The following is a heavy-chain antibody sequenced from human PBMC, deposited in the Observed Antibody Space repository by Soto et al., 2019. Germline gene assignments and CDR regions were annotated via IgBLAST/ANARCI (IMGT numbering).Heavy chain of an antibody. J-gene: IGHJ6*02. V-gene: IGHV3-23*01. D-gene: IGHD3-10*01. CDR1: GFPFSMFA. CDR3: AKASGRVQYGMHV. CDR2: IRGSGGGT. Sequence: EVQVLESGGGSVQPGGSLRLSCAASGFPFSMFAMNWVRQAPGKGLEWVSGIRGSGGGTYYADSVKGRFTISRDDSRNMLYLEMNTLRGEDTAVYYCAKASGRVQYGMHVWGQGTTVTVSS.